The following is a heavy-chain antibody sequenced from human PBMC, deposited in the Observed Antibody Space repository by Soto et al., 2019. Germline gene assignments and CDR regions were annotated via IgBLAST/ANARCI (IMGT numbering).Heavy chain of an antibody. D-gene: IGHD3-10*01. V-gene: IGHV2-5*02. Sequence: QITLKESGPTLVKPTQTLTLTCTFSGFSLSTSGVGVGWIRQPPGTALEWLALIYWDDDKRYCPSLKSRLTITKDTSKNQVVLTMTNMDPVDTATYYCAHRRSYGSGSYFDYWGQGTLVTVSS. CDR2: IYWDDDK. CDR1: GFSLSTSGVG. J-gene: IGHJ4*02. CDR3: AHRRSYGSGSYFDY.